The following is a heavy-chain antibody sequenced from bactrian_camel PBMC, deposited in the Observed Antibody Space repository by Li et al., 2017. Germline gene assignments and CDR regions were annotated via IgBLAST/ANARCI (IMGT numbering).Heavy chain of an antibody. CDR1: GYTSSPYC. J-gene: IGHJ4*01. Sequence: VQLVESGGGSVQAEESLRLSCAASGYTSSPYCMAWFRQAPGKEREAVVAMNRGGAMTSYAGSVKGRFTASRDNSRNMLYLQMDNLKPEDTAMYYCAADYRRGWSCSVGRREFNNWGQGTQVTVS. D-gene: IGHD1*01. CDR3: AADYRRGWSCSVGRREFNN. V-gene: IGHV3S1*01. CDR2: MNRGGAMT.